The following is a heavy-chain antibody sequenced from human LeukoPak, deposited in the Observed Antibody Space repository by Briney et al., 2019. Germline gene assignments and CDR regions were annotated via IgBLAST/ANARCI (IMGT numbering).Heavy chain of an antibody. J-gene: IGHJ4*02. D-gene: IGHD4-17*01. CDR1: EFTFSSYW. CDR3: AKVFRSGDLFVSDS. Sequence: GGSLRLSCAASEFTFSSYWMSWVRQAPGKGLEWVSGISGSATNTYYADSMKGRFTISRDNSKNTLYLQMNSLRVEDTAIYYCAKVFRSGDLFVSDSWGQGTLVTVSS. V-gene: IGHV3-23*01. CDR2: ISGSATNT.